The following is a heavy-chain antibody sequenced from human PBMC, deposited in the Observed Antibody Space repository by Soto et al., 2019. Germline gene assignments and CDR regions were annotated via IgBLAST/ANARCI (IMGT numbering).Heavy chain of an antibody. V-gene: IGHV5-10-1*01. CDR1: GYIFTSYW. CDR2: IDPSDSYT. J-gene: IGHJ6*02. CDR3: ARLPVRNYYYYGMDV. D-gene: IGHD2-2*01. Sequence: GESLKISCKGSGYIFTSYWISWVRQMPGKGLEWMGRIDPSDSYTNYSPSFQGHVTISADKSISTAYLQWSSLKASDAAMYYCARLPVRNYYYYGMDVWGQGTTVTVSS.